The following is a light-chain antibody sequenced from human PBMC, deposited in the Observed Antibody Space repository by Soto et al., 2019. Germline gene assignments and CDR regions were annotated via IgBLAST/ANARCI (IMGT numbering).Light chain of an antibody. CDR2: DDN. Sequence: QSVMTQPPSVSAAPGQTVTISCSGSSSNIGGNSVSWYQQLPGTAPKLLIYDDNKRPSGIPDRFSGSKSGTSATLGITGFQTGDEAEYYCGSWDSSLSAYVFGTGTKLTVL. V-gene: IGLV1-51*01. J-gene: IGLJ1*01. CDR1: SSNIGGNS. CDR3: GSWDSSLSAYV.